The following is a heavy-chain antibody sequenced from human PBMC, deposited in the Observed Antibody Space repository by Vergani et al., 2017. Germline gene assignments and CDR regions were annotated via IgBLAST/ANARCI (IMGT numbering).Heavy chain of an antibody. J-gene: IGHJ3*02. Sequence: EVQLVQSGAEVTKPGESLKISCKGSGYSFTSYWIGWVRQMPGKGLEWMGIIYPGDSDTRYSPTFQGQVTISADKSISTAYLQLSSLKASDTAMYYCAKRGYDPRDAFDIWGQGTMVTVSS. CDR2: IYPGDSDT. D-gene: IGHD3-10*01. V-gene: IGHV5-51*03. CDR1: GYSFTSYW. CDR3: AKRGYDPRDAFDI.